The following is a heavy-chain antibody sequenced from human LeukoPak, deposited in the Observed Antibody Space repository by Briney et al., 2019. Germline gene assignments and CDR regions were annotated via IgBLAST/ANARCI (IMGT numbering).Heavy chain of an antibody. CDR1: GGSISSYY. V-gene: IGHV4-59*01. Sequence: SETLSLTCTVSGGSISSYYWSWIRQPPGKGLEWIGYIYYSGSTNYNPSLKSRVTISVDTSKNQFSLKLSSVTAADTAVYYCARDTSIFGVVNGVGAFDIWGQGRLLSVSS. CDR2: IYYSGST. D-gene: IGHD3-3*01. J-gene: IGHJ3*02. CDR3: ARDTSIFGVVNGVGAFDI.